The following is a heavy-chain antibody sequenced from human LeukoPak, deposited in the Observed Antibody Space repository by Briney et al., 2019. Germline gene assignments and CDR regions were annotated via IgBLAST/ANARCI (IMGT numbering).Heavy chain of an antibody. CDR1: GYTFTGYY. V-gene: IGHV1-2*02. CDR2: INPNSGGT. CDR3: ARGPITMIVVANYWEYFQH. J-gene: IGHJ1*01. D-gene: IGHD3-22*01. Sequence: ASVKVSCKASGYTFTGYYMHWVRQAPGQGLEWRGWINPNSGGTNYAQKFQGRVTMTRDTSTSTAYMELSRLRSDDTAVYYCARGPITMIVVANYWEYFQHWGQGTLVTVSS.